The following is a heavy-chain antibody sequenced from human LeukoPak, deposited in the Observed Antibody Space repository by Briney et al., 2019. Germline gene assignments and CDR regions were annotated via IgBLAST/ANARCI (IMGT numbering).Heavy chain of an antibody. J-gene: IGHJ4*02. Sequence: ASVKVSCKASGVTFTSSAMQWVRQARGQRLEWIGWIVVGSGNTNYAQNFQERVTITRDMSTSTAYMELSSLRSEDTAVYYCAAGWVCSGGSCYYYFDYWGQGTLVTVSS. V-gene: IGHV1-58*02. CDR1: GVTFTSSA. CDR2: IVVGSGNT. CDR3: AAGWVCSGGSCYYYFDY. D-gene: IGHD2-15*01.